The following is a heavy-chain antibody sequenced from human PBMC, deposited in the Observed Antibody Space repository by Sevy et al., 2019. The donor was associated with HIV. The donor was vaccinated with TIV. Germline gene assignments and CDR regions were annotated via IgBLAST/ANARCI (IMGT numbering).Heavy chain of an antibody. V-gene: IGHV3-30*02. CDR2: IRYDGNNK. D-gene: IGHD4-17*01. CDR1: GFTFRTYG. CDR3: EGGRDYGNFDY. Sequence: GGSLRLSCAASGFTFRTYGMQWVRQAPGKGLEWVAFIRYDGNNKYYTDSVKGQITISRDNSKNTLYLQMNSLRVEDAALYYWEGGRDYGNFDYWGQGTLVTVSS. J-gene: IGHJ4*02.